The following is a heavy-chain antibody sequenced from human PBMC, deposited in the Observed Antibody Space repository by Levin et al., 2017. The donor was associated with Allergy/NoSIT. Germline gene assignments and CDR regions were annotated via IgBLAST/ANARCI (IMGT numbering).Heavy chain of an antibody. V-gene: IGHV6-1*01. Sequence: RTSETLSLTCVISGDSVSSNSAAWNWIRQSPLRGLEWLGRTYHRSEWYYDYALSVKDRITINPDTSTNQFSLQLNSVTPEDTAVYYCARAFCGGDCYSDGYFDLWGRGTLVTVSS. J-gene: IGHJ2*01. CDR1: GDSVSSNSAA. CDR3: ARAFCGGDCYSDGYFDL. D-gene: IGHD2-21*02. CDR2: TYHRSEWYY.